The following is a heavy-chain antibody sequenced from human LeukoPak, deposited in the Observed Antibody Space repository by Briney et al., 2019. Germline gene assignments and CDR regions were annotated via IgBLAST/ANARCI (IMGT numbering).Heavy chain of an antibody. D-gene: IGHD2-8*01. CDR3: ARESCTNGVCYYYGMDV. V-gene: IGHV1-46*01. J-gene: IGHJ6*02. CDR2: INPSGGST. Sequence: GASVKVSCKASGYTFTSYYMHWVRQAPGQGLEWMGIINPSGGSTSYAQKFQGRVTMTRDTSTSTVYMELGSLRSEDTAVYYCARESCTNGVCYYYGMDVWGQGTTVTVSS. CDR1: GYTFTSYY.